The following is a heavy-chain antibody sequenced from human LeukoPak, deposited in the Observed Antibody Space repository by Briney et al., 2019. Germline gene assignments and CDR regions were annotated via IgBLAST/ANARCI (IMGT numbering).Heavy chain of an antibody. Sequence: PGGPLRLSCAASGFTFSDPYMDWLRQAPGKGLAWVGRIKTKRSNYVAAYAASVEGSFTDSRDDSKNALYLQMNSLKTEDTAVYYCARDWETALYNWGQGTLVTVSS. V-gene: IGHV3-72*01. CDR3: ARDWETALYN. J-gene: IGHJ4*02. CDR1: GFTFSDPY. D-gene: IGHD5-18*01. CDR2: IKTKRSNYVA.